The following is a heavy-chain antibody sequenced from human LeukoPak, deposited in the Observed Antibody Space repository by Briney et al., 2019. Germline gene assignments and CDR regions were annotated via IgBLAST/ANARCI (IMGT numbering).Heavy chain of an antibody. CDR3: ARCETMVREAGYFDY. V-gene: IGHV1-46*01. CDR1: GYTFTSYY. D-gene: IGHD3-10*01. J-gene: IGHJ4*02. Sequence: GASVKVSCKASGYTFTSYYMHWVRQAPGQGLEWMGIINPSGGSTSYAQKFQGRVTMTRDTSTSTVYMELSSLRSEDTAVYYCARCETMVREAGYFDYWGQGTLVTVSS. CDR2: INPSGGST.